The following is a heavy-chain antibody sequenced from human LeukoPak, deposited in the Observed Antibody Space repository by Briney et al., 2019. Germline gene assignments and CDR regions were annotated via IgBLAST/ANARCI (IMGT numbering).Heavy chain of an antibody. CDR3: AREGGGSGLWYYDL. Sequence: PGGSLRLSCAASGFTFGSYSMHWVRQAPGKGPEFVSVIGGDGLTTFYADSVKDRFTISRDNSKSTLYLEMGCLRAEDMAVYYCAREGGGSGLWYYDLWGRGTLVTVSS. J-gene: IGHJ2*01. V-gene: IGHV3-64*02. CDR1: GFTFGSYS. CDR2: IGGDGLTT. D-gene: IGHD1-26*01.